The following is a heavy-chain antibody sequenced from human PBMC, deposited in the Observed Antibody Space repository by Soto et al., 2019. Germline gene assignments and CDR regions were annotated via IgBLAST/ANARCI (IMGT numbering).Heavy chain of an antibody. CDR3: ATDQNWAWAS. Sequence: GGSLRLSCAAAGTTPSNSGMNSALQDREKRLEWVSSIGGSGGGLTYADSMKGRFTISRDNSKNTLYLQINSLRAEDTAVYYCATDQNWAWASWGQGTLVTVSS. D-gene: IGHD7-27*01. CDR1: GTTPSNSG. J-gene: IGHJ5*02. CDR2: IGGSGGGL. V-gene: IGHV3-23*01.